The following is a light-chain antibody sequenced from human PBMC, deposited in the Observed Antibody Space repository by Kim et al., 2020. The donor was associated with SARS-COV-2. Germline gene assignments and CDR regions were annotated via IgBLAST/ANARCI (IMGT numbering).Light chain of an antibody. CDR1: SISSW. V-gene: IGKV1-5*03. CDR2: KAS. CDR3: QQYSTYKT. Sequence: SISSWLAWYQQKPGKAPKLLVYKASSLESGVPSRFSGSGSGTQFTLTISSLQPDDFATYYCQQYSTYKTFGQGTKVDIK. J-gene: IGKJ1*01.